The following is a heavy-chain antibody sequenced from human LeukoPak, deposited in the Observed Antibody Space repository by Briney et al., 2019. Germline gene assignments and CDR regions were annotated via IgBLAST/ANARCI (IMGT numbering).Heavy chain of an antibody. CDR2: ISPNSGGT. CDR1: GYTFTSYD. CDR3: ASAYDSTGYYYNY. D-gene: IGHD3-22*01. V-gene: IGHV1-2*06. J-gene: IGHJ4*02. Sequence: ASVKVSCKASGYTFTSYDINWVRQAAGQGLEWMGRISPNSGGTNYAQKFQGRVTMTRDTSISTAYMELSRLRSDDTAVYYCASAYDSTGYYYNYWGQGTLVTVSS.